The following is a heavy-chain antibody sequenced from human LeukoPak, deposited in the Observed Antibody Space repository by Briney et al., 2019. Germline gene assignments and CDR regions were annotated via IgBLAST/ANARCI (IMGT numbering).Heavy chain of an antibody. Sequence: PGGSLRLSCAASGFTFSSYGMSWVRQAPGKGLEWVSAISGSGGSTYYADSVKGRFTISRDNSKNTLYLQMNSLGAEDTAVYYCAKDLRRTVTSYYFDYWGQGTLVTVSS. CDR3: AKDLRRTVTSYYFDY. CDR2: ISGSGGST. D-gene: IGHD4-17*01. CDR1: GFTFSSYG. J-gene: IGHJ4*02. V-gene: IGHV3-23*01.